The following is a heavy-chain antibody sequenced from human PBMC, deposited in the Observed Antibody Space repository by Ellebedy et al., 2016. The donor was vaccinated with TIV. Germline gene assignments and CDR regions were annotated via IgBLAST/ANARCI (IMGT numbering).Heavy chain of an antibody. D-gene: IGHD2-21*01. V-gene: IGHV3-66*01. CDR1: GIIVSDYF. CDR3: ARDPGGGGDFGDNWFDP. J-gene: IGHJ5*02. CDR2: LYPDAKT. Sequence: PGGSLRLSCEASGIIVSDYFMNWVRQAPGKGLEWVSVLYPDAKTNYTDSVNGRFIVSRDSSKNTLYLQMNSLTAEDTAVYYLARDPGGGGDFGDNWFDPWGQGTLVTVSS.